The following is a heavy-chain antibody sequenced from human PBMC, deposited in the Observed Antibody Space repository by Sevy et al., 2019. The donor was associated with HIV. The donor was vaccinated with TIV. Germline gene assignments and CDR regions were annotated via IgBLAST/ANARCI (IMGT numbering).Heavy chain of an antibody. J-gene: IGHJ4*02. D-gene: IGHD2-15*01. Sequence: ETLSLTCTVSGGSISSYYWSWIRQPAGKGLEWIGRIYTSGGTNYNPSLKSRVTMSVDTSKNQFSLKLSSVTAADTAVYYCARSLVAATGSGETIDYWGQGTLVTVSS. CDR2: IYTSGGT. V-gene: IGHV4-4*07. CDR1: GGSISSYY. CDR3: ARSLVAATGSGETIDY.